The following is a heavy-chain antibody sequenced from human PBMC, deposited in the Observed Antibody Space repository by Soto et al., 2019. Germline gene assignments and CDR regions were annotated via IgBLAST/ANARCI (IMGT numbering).Heavy chain of an antibody. CDR2: ISYDGSNK. J-gene: IGHJ4*02. Sequence: QVQLVESGGGVVQQGRSLSLSCAASGFTFSSYAMHWVRQAPGKGLEWVAVISYDGSNKYYADSVKGRFTISRDNSKNTLYLQMNSLRAEDTAVYYCAREHRERWLLKSHFDYWGQGTLVTVSS. D-gene: IGHD2-15*01. CDR3: AREHRERWLLKSHFDY. CDR1: GFTFSSYA. V-gene: IGHV3-30-3*01.